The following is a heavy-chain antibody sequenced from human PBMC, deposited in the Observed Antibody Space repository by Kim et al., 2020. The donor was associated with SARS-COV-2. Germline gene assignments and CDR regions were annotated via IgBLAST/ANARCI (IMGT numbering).Heavy chain of an antibody. CDR2: IWYDGSNE. CDR3: ARERSPPYQLLSPYYFDY. D-gene: IGHD2-2*01. V-gene: IGHV3-33*01. J-gene: IGHJ4*02. Sequence: GGSLRLSCAASGFTFSTYGMHWVRQAPGKGLEWVTLIWYDGSNEYYADSVKGRFTISRDNSKNTLYLQMNSLRDEDTAVYFCARERSPPYQLLSPYYFDYWGQRTLVTVSS. CDR1: GFTFSTYG.